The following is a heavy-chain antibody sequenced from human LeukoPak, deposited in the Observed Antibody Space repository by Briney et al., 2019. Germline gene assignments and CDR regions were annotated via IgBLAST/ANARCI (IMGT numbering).Heavy chain of an antibody. CDR3: ARYRARYYGSGDYGMDV. J-gene: IGHJ6*02. D-gene: IGHD3-10*01. CDR2: IYSGGST. Sequence: GGPLRLSWAASGFTVSSNYMSWVGQAPGKGLEWVSVIYSGGSTYYEDSVNGRFTISRQNSKTALYLQMNSLRAEDTAVYYCARYRARYYGSGDYGMDVWGQGTTVTVSS. CDR1: GFTVSSNY. V-gene: IGHV3-53*04.